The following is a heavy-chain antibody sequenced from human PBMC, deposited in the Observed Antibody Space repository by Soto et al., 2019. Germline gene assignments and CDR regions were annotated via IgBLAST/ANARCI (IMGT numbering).Heavy chain of an antibody. CDR2: ISSGSSYI. D-gene: IGHD3-10*01. J-gene: IGHJ3*02. V-gene: IGHV3-21*01. Sequence: EVQLVESGGGLVKPGGSLRLSCAASGFTFSTYNMNWVRQAPGKGLEWVSSISSGSSYIYYADSVRGRFTISRDDAKNSLFLQMNSLRAEDTALYYCARPPQWFGLDAFGIWGQGTMVTVSS. CDR3: ARPPQWFGLDAFGI. CDR1: GFTFSTYN.